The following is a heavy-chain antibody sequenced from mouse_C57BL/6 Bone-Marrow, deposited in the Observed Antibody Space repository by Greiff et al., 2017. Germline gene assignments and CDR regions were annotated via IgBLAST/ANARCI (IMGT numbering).Heavy chain of an antibody. D-gene: IGHD1-1*01. CDR1: GYTFTSYW. Sequence: QVQLQQPGAELVKPGASVKMSCKASGYTFTSYWITWVKQRPGPGLEWIGDIYPGSGSTNYNEKFKSKATLTVDTSSSTAYVKLSSLTSEDSAVYYCARPYVSNYWYFDDGGKGTTVTVSS. V-gene: IGHV1-55*01. CDR2: IYPGSGST. J-gene: IGHJ1*03. CDR3: ARPYVSNYWYFDD.